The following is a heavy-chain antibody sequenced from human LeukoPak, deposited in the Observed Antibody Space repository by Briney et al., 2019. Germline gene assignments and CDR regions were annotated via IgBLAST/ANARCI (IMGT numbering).Heavy chain of an antibody. D-gene: IGHD3-22*01. J-gene: IGHJ5*02. Sequence: GESLQISCQGSGSSFTSYWIGWVRQLPGKGLEWMGIIYPGDSDTRYSPSFQGQVTISADKSISTAYLQWSSLKASDTAMYYCARTDSSGYYPNWFGPWGQGTLVTVSS. V-gene: IGHV5-51*01. CDR2: IYPGDSDT. CDR1: GSSFTSYW. CDR3: ARTDSSGYYPNWFGP.